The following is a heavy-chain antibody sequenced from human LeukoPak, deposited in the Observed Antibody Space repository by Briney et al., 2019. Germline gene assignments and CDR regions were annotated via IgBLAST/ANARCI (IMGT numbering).Heavy chain of an antibody. V-gene: IGHV3-30-3*01. CDR2: ISYDGSNK. D-gene: IGHD2-2*01. Sequence: GGSLRLSCAASGFTFSSYAMHWVRQAPGKGLEWVAVISYDGSNKYYADSVKGRFTISRDNSKNTLYLQMNSLRAEDTAVYYCARGFCSSTSCYPFDYWAREPWSPSPQ. CDR3: ARGFCSSTSCYPFDY. J-gene: IGHJ4*02. CDR1: GFTFSSYA.